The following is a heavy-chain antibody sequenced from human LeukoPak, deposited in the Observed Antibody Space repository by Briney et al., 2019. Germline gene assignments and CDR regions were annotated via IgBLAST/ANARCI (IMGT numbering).Heavy chain of an antibody. CDR2: ISYDGSNK. V-gene: IGHV3-30*04. D-gene: IGHD1-26*01. CDR1: GFTFSSYA. J-gene: IGHJ4*02. Sequence: PGRSLRLSCAASGFTFSSYAMHWVRQAPGKGLEWGAVISYDGSNKYYADSVKGRFTISRDNSKNTLYLQMNSLRAEDTAVYYCASGTSGSYGQCFDYWGQGTLVTVSS. CDR3: ASGTSGSYGQCFDY.